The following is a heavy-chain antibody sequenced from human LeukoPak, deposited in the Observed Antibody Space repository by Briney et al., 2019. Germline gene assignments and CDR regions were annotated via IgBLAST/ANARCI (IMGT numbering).Heavy chain of an antibody. CDR1: GGSISSGGYY. CDR3: ARDPGGYYFDY. Sequence: PSETLSLTCTVSGGSISSGGYYWSCVRQHPGKGLEWIGYIYYSGRTYYNPSLKSRVTISVDTSKNQFSLKLSSVTAEDTAVYYCARDPGGYYFDYWGQGTLVTVSS. CDR2: IYYSGRT. J-gene: IGHJ4*02. D-gene: IGHD3-16*01. V-gene: IGHV4-31*03.